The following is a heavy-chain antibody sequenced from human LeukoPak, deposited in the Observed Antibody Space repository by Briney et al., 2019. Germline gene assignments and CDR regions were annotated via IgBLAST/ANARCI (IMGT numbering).Heavy chain of an antibody. V-gene: IGHV3-21*01. D-gene: IGHD6-13*01. CDR3: ARPGIAAAVLNYYYYMDV. Sequence: GGSLRLSCAASGFTVSSNYMSWVRQAPGKGLEWVSSISSSSSYIYYADSVKGRFTISRDNAKNSLYLQMNSLRAEDTAVYYCARPGIAAAVLNYYYYMDVWGKGTTVTISS. J-gene: IGHJ6*03. CDR2: ISSSSSYI. CDR1: GFTVSSNY.